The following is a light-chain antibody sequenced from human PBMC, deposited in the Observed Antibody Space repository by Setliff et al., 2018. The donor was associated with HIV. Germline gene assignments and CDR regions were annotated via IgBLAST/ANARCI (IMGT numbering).Light chain of an antibody. V-gene: IGLV2-14*01. J-gene: IGLJ2*01. Sequence: QFALTQPASVSGSPGQSITISCTGTRSDVGGYNYVSWYQQHPGKAPKLMIYHVNKRPSGFSHRFSGSKSGNTASLTISGLQAEDEADYYCSSYTTSTFDVVFGGGTKVTVL. CDR2: HVN. CDR1: RSDVGGYNY. CDR3: SSYTTSTFDVV.